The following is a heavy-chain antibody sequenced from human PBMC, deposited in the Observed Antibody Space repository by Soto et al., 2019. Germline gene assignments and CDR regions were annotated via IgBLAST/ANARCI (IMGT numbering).Heavy chain of an antibody. CDR2: IIPIFGTA. D-gene: IGHD1-20*01. CDR3: ARGITGTTHYYGMDV. V-gene: IGHV1-69*13. J-gene: IGHJ6*02. Sequence: GASVKVSCKASGGTFSRYAISWVRQAPGQGLEWMGGIIPIFGTANYAQKFQGRVTITADESTSTAYMELSSLRSEDTAVYYCARGITGTTHYYGMDVWGQGTTVTVSS. CDR1: GGTFSRYA.